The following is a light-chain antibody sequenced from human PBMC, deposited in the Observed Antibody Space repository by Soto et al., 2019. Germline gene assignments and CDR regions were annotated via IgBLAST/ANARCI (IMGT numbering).Light chain of an antibody. Sequence: QSVLTQPASVSWSPGQSITISCTGTSSEVGAYNFVSWYRQHPGKAPKLIIYNVSDRPSGVSNRFSGSKSANTASLTISGLQAEDEADYYCTSSTSRGTYVFGTGTKVTVL. J-gene: IGLJ1*01. CDR1: SSEVGAYNF. CDR3: TSSTSRGTYV. CDR2: NVS. V-gene: IGLV2-14*03.